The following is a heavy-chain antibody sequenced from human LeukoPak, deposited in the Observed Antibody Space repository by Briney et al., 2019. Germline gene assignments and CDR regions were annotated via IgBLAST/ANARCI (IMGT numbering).Heavy chain of an antibody. J-gene: IGHJ5*02. CDR3: ARDDPLTESGSYYSGHGWFDP. CDR1: GGSFSGYY. Sequence: SETLSLTWAVYGGSFSGYYWTWIRQPPGKGLEWIGEINDSGSTNYNPSLKSRVTISVDTSKNQFSLKLSSVTAADTAVYYCARDDPLTESGSYYSGHGWFDPWGQGTLVTVSS. V-gene: IGHV4-34*01. D-gene: IGHD1-26*01. CDR2: INDSGST.